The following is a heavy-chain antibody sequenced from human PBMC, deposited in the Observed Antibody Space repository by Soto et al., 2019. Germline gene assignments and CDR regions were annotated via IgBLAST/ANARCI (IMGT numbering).Heavy chain of an antibody. Sequence: SETLSLTCTVSGGSISSYYWSWIRQPPGKGLEWIGYIYYSGSTNYNPSLKSRVTISVDTSKNQFSLKLSSVTAADTAVYYCARISPGIAAADGYGMDVWGQVTTVTVSS. CDR1: GGSISSYY. D-gene: IGHD6-13*01. J-gene: IGHJ6*02. CDR2: IYYSGST. V-gene: IGHV4-59*01. CDR3: ARISPGIAAADGYGMDV.